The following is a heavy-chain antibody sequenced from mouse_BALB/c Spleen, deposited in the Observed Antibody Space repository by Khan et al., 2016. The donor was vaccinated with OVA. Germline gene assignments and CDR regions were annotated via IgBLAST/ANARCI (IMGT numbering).Heavy chain of an antibody. J-gene: IGHJ3*01. CDR2: IYPGNSDT. Sequence: EVKLEESGTVLARPGASVRMSCKTSGYIFTDYLMHWVKQRPGQGLEWIGSIYPGNSDTNYNQKFKDKAKLTSVPSASTAYMDFSSLTNEDSAVYCCTRAGYGAFAFWGQGTLVTVST. CDR1: GYIFTDYL. D-gene: IGHD2-14*01. CDR3: TRAGYGAFAF. V-gene: IGHV1-5*01.